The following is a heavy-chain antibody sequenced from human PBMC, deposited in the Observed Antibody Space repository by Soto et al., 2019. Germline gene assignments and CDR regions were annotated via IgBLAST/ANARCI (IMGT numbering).Heavy chain of an antibody. Sequence: PGGSLRLSCAATGFTFSSYGMHWARQAPGKGLEWVAVISYDGSNKYYADSVKGRFTISRDNSKNTLYLQMNSLRAEDTAVYYCATTTVTTGYYFDYWGQGTLVTVSS. V-gene: IGHV3-30*03. D-gene: IGHD4-17*01. CDR3: ATTTVTTGYYFDY. CDR1: GFTFSSYG. CDR2: ISYDGSNK. J-gene: IGHJ4*02.